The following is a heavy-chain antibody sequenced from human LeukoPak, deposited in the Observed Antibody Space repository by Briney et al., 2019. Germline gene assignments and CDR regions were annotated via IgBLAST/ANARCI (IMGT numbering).Heavy chain of an antibody. Sequence: PGGSLRLSCAASGFXFSSYWMSWVRQAPGKGPEWVANIKQDGGEIYYVDSVKGRFTISRDNAKNSVYLQMNSLRADDTAVYYCARDKVVGATVLDYWGQGILVTVSS. CDR2: IKQDGGEI. J-gene: IGHJ4*02. V-gene: IGHV3-7*05. D-gene: IGHD1-26*01. CDR1: GFXFSSYW. CDR3: ARDKVVGATVLDY.